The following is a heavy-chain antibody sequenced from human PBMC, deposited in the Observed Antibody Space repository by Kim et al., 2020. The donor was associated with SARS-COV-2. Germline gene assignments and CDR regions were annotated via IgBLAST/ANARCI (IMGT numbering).Heavy chain of an antibody. Sequence: SETLSLTCTVSGGSISSGSYYWSWIRQPAGKGLEWIGRIYTSGSTNYNPSLKSRVTISVDTSKNQFSLKLSSVTAADTAVYYCARDVMGGYDSPEGGMDVWGQGTTVTVSS. CDR3: ARDVMGGYDSPEGGMDV. D-gene: IGHD5-12*01. J-gene: IGHJ6*02. CDR2: IYTSGST. V-gene: IGHV4-61*02. CDR1: GGSISSGSYY.